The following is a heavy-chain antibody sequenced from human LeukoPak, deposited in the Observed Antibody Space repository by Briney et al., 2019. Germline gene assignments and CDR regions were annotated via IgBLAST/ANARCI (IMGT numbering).Heavy chain of an antibody. CDR2: IYYSGST. Sequence: SETMSLTSTVSGGSISSGGYYWSWIRQHPGKGLEWIGYIYYSGSTNYNPSLKSRVTISIDTSKDQFSLRLSSVTAADTAVYYCARDSSGWSPLFDCWGQGTLVTVSS. CDR3: ARDSSGWSPLFDC. J-gene: IGHJ4*02. V-gene: IGHV4-61*08. CDR1: GGSISSGGYY. D-gene: IGHD6-19*01.